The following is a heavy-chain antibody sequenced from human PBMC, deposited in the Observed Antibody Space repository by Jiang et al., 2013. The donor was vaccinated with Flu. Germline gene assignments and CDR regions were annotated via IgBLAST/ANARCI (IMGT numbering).Heavy chain of an antibody. CDR3: AKNYDYIWGSYD. CDR1: GFTFSSYA. Sequence: RLSCAASGFTFSSYAMSWVRQAPGKGLEWVSAISGSGGSTYYADSVKGRFTISRDNSKNTLYLQMNSLRAEDTAAYYCAKNYDYIWGSYDWGQGTLVTVSS. D-gene: IGHD3-16*01. CDR2: ISGSGGST. V-gene: IGHV3-23*01. J-gene: IGHJ4*02.